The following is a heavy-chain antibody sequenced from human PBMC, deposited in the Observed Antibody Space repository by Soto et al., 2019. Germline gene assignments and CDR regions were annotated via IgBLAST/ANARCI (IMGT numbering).Heavy chain of an antibody. Sequence: SETLSLTCTVSGGSISSSSYYWGWIRQPPGKGLEWIGSIYYSGSTYYNPSLKSRVTISVDTSKNQFSLKLSSVTAADTAVYYCARRRVGELLKNFYGMDVWGQGTTVT. CDR1: GGSISSSSYY. V-gene: IGHV4-39*01. CDR2: IYYSGST. J-gene: IGHJ6*02. CDR3: ARRRVGELLKNFYGMDV. D-gene: IGHD3-10*01.